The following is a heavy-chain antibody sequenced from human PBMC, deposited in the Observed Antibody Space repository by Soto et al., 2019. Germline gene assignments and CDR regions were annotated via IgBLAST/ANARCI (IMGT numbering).Heavy chain of an antibody. J-gene: IGHJ3*01. Sequence: EVQLVESGGGLVRPGGSLRLSCAASGFTFSYYWMHWVRQAPGKGLVWVSRIHSDGSSTTYADFVKGRFIISRDNARNTVDLEMCGVRVEETAVYYCARGVRGAFDPWGKGTVVTVSS. CDR3: ARGVRGAFDP. V-gene: IGHV3-74*01. D-gene: IGHD1-26*01. CDR2: IHSDGSST. CDR1: GFTFSYYW.